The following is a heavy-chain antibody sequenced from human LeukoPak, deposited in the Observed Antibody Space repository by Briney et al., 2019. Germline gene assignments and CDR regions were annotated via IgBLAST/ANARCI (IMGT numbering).Heavy chain of an antibody. CDR2: IRYDGSNK. Sequence: GGSLRLSCAASGFTFSSYGMHWVRQAPGKGLEWVAFIRYDGSNKYYADSVKGRFTISRDNSKNTLYLQMKSLRAEDTAVYYCARTYYDFWSGWDAFDIWGQGTMVTVSS. CDR3: ARTYYDFWSGWDAFDI. V-gene: IGHV3-30*02. CDR1: GFTFSSYG. D-gene: IGHD3-3*01. J-gene: IGHJ3*02.